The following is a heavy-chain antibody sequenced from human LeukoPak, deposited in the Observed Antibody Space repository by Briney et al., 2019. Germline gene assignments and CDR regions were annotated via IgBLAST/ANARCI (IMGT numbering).Heavy chain of an antibody. V-gene: IGHV3-74*01. CDR3: ARVYQAQYYFDY. CDR1: GFTFSSYW. CDR2: INSDGSST. Sequence: QPGGSLRLSCAASGFTFSSYWMHWVRQAPGKGLVWVSRINSDGSSTSYADSVKGRFTISRDNAKNTLYLQMNSLRAEDTAVYYCARVYQAQYYFDYWGQGTLVTVSS. J-gene: IGHJ4*02. D-gene: IGHD2-2*01.